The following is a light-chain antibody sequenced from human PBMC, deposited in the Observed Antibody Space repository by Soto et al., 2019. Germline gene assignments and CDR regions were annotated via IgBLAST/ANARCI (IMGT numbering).Light chain of an antibody. CDR1: SSDVGGYNY. V-gene: IGLV2-14*03. CDR3: SSYTSSSTLYV. CDR2: DVS. J-gene: IGLJ1*01. Sequence: QSVLTQPASVSGSPGQSITISCTGTSSDVGGYNYVSWYQQHPGKAPKLMIYDVSNRPSGVSNSFSGSKSGNTASLTISGLQAEDEAVYYCSSYTSSSTLYVFGTGTKVTVL.